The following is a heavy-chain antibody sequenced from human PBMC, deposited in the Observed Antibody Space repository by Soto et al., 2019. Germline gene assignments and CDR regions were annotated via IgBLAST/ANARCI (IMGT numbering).Heavy chain of an antibody. V-gene: IGHV3-23*01. CDR2: ISGSGGST. CDR1: GFTFSSYA. CDR3: AKERFLEWLLFAYMDV. Sequence: EVQLLESGGGLVQPGGSLRLSCAASGFTFSSYAVSWVRQAPGKGLEWVSAISGSGGSTYYADSVKGRFTISRDNSKNTLYLQMNSLRAEDTAVYYCAKERFLEWLLFAYMDVWGKGTTVTVSS. D-gene: IGHD3-3*01. J-gene: IGHJ6*03.